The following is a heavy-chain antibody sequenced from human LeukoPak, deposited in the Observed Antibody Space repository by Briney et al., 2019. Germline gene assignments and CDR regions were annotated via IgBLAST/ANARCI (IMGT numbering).Heavy chain of an antibody. D-gene: IGHD4-17*01. Sequence: SETLSLTCTVSGVSISSSNSYWGWIRQPPGKGLEWIGSIYYSGNTYYNASLKSQVSISIDTSKNQFSLRLTSVTAADTAVYYCAGGFYGDYVPYPDYWGQGTLVTVSS. CDR3: AGGFYGDYVPYPDY. J-gene: IGHJ4*02. V-gene: IGHV4-39*01. CDR2: IYYSGNT. CDR1: GVSISSSNSY.